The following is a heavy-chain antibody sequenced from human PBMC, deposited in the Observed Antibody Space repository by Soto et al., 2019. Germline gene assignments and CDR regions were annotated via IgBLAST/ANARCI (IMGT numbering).Heavy chain of an antibody. J-gene: IGHJ6*02. Sequence: NPSETVSLTCTVSVVSISSSSYYWGWIRQPPGKGLEWIGSIYYSGSTYYNPSLKSRVTISVDTSKNQFSLKLSSVTAADTAVYYCARRTMLGFGVGWRQGTTVTVAS. V-gene: IGHV4-39*01. D-gene: IGHD3-10*01. CDR2: IYYSGST. CDR1: VVSISSSSYY. CDR3: ARRTMLGFGVG.